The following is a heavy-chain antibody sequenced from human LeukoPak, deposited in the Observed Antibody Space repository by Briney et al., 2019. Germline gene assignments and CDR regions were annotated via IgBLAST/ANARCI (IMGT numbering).Heavy chain of an antibody. V-gene: IGHV3-7*01. Sequence: PGGSLRLSCAASEFTFSSYWMSWVRQAPGKGLEWVANIKQDGSEKYYVDSVKGRFTISRDNAKNSLYLQMNSLRAEDTAVYYCARVGDFWSGYLSYWGQGTLVTVSS. CDR2: IKQDGSEK. D-gene: IGHD3-3*01. CDR3: ARVGDFWSGYLSY. J-gene: IGHJ4*02. CDR1: EFTFSSYW.